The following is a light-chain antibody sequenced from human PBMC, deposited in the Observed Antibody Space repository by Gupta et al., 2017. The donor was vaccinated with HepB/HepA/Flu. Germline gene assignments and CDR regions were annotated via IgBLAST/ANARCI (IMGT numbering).Light chain of an antibody. CDR2: SNN. CDR1: SSNIGSNT. CDR3: AAWDDSMNGPV. J-gene: IGLJ3*02. Sequence: QSVLTQPPSASGTAGQRVTISCSRSSSNIGSNTVNCYQQLPGTAPKLLIYSNNQRPSGVPVRFSGSKSGTAASLAISGLQAEDEADYYCAAWDDSMNGPVFGGGTKLTVL. V-gene: IGLV1-44*01.